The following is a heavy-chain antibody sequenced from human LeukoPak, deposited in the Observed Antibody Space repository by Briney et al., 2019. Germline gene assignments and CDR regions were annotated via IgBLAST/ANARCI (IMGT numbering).Heavy chain of an antibody. V-gene: IGHV1-69*05. J-gene: IGHJ6*03. Sequence: ASVKVSCKASGGTFSSYAISWVRQAPGQGLEWMGGIIPIFGTANYAQKFQGRVTMTTDTSTSTAYMELKSLRSDDTAVYYCARAPHAPYFDWLSHYYMDVWGTGTTVIISS. CDR2: IIPIFGTA. D-gene: IGHD3-9*01. CDR1: GGTFSSYA. CDR3: ARAPHAPYFDWLSHYYMDV.